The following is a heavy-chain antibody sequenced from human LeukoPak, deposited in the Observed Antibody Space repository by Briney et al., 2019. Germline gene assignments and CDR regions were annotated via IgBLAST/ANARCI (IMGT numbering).Heavy chain of an antibody. V-gene: IGHV1-18*01. Sequence: GASVKVSCKASGYTFTSYGISWVRQAPGQGLEWMGWISAYNGNTNYAQKPQGRVTMTTDTSTSTAYMELRSLRSDDTAVYYCARDRGGLRYFDWLSWFDPWGQGTLVTVSS. J-gene: IGHJ5*02. CDR3: ARDRGGLRYFDWLSWFDP. CDR2: ISAYNGNT. CDR1: GYTFTSYG. D-gene: IGHD3-9*01.